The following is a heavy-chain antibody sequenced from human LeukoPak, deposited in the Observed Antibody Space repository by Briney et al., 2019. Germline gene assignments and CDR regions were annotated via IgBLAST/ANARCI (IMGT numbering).Heavy chain of an antibody. D-gene: IGHD4-23*01. CDR2: INPSGGST. V-gene: IGHV1-46*01. Sequence: GASVKVSCKASGYTFTSYYMHWVRQAPGRGLEWMGIINPSGGSTSYAQKFQGRVTMTRDTSTSTVYMELSSLRSEDTAVYYCARGDGGLKYYYYYYMDVWGKGTTVTVSS. CDR3: ARGDGGLKYYYYYYMDV. J-gene: IGHJ6*03. CDR1: GYTFTSYY.